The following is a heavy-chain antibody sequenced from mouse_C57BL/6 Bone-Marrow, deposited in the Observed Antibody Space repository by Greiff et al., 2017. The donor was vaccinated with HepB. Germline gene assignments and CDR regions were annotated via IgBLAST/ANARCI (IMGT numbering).Heavy chain of an antibody. V-gene: IGHV5-9-1*02. J-gene: IGHJ3*01. Sequence: DVMLVESGEGLVKPGGSLKLSCAASGFTFSSYAMSWVRQTPEKRLEWVAYISSGGDYIYYADTVKGRFTISRDNARNTLYLQMSSLKSEDTAMYYCTREVRQLRLPYWGQGTLVTVSA. CDR3: TREVRQLRLPY. CDR2: ISSGGDYI. D-gene: IGHD3-2*02. CDR1: GFTFSSYA.